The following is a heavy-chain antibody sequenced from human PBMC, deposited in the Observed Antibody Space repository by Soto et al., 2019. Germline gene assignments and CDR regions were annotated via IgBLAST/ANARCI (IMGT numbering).Heavy chain of an antibody. V-gene: IGHV3-23*01. Sequence: TGGSLRLSCAASGFTFSGYAMSWVGRAPGKGLEWVSIITSDGRTYYADSVKGRFTISRDNSKNTVYLQMNSLRAEDTAVYYCAKDYSTVTTDPLSVVLFDYWGQGALVTVSS. D-gene: IGHD4-17*01. CDR1: GFTFSGYA. CDR3: AKDYSTVTTDPLSVVLFDY. J-gene: IGHJ4*02. CDR2: ITSDGRT.